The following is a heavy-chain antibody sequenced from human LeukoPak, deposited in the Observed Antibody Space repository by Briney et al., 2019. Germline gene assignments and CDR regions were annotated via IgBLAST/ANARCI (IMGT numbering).Heavy chain of an antibody. V-gene: IGHV1-8*02. CDR2: MNPNSGNT. D-gene: IGHD6-19*01. CDR3: ARTVAGFDY. CDR1: GYTFTSYD. Sequence: GASVKVSCKASGYTFTSYDINWVRQATGQGLEWMGWMNPNSGNTGYAQKFQGRVTMTRDMSTSTVYMELSSLRSEDTAVYYCARTVAGFDYWGQGTLVTVSS. J-gene: IGHJ4*02.